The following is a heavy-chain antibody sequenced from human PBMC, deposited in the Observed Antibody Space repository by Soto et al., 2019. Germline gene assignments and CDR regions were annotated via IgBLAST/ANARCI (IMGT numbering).Heavy chain of an antibody. J-gene: IGHJ4*02. V-gene: IGHV2-5*02. CDR3: AHRRPYSNSPEYFFDY. Sequence: QITLKESGPTLVKPTQPLTLTCTFSGFSLSTSGVDVGWICQPPVKALGWLALIYWDDDKRYSPSLKSRLAHNKGTTKHQEDHKKTNMNPLDTATYYCAHRRPYSNSPEYFFDYWGQGTLVTVSS. D-gene: IGHD6-6*01. CDR2: IYWDDDK. CDR1: GFSLSTSGVD.